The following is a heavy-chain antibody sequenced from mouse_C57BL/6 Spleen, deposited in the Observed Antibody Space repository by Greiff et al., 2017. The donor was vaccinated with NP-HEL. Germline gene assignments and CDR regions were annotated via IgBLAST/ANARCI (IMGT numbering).Heavy chain of an antibody. CDR2: ISDGGSYT. J-gene: IGHJ3*01. V-gene: IGHV5-4*01. CDR3: ATVVAESFAY. Sequence: EVHLVESGGGLVKPGGSLKLSCAASGFTFSSYAMSWVRQTPEKRLEWVATISDGGSYTYYPDNVKGRFTISRDNAKNNLYLQMSHLKSEDTAMYYCATVVAESFAYWGQGTLVTVSA. D-gene: IGHD1-1*01. CDR1: GFTFSSYA.